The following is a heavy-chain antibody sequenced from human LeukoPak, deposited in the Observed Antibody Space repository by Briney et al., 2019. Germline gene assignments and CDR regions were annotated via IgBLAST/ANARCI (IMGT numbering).Heavy chain of an antibody. CDR1: GFSFSSYW. CDR2: IKQDGTEK. D-gene: IGHD2/OR15-2a*01. J-gene: IGHJ4*02. CDR3: AREDHSTYAY. Sequence: GGSLRLXCTASGFSFSSYWMSWVRQTPGKGLEWVASIKQDGTEKYYVDSVKGRFTISKDNSKNSLHLQMNTPRAEDTAVYYCAREDHSTYAYWGQGTLVTVSS. V-gene: IGHV3-7*01.